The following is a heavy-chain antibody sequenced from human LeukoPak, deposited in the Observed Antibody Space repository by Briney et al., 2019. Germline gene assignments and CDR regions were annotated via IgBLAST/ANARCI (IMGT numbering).Heavy chain of an antibody. CDR2: MNPNNNNT. J-gene: IGHJ3*02. CDR3: ARWSGRAFDI. Sequence: GASVKVSCKTSGYTFSNYYINWVRQATGQGFEWMGWMNPNNNNTVSAQKFQGRVTITRNTSISTAYMELSSLRSEDTAVYYCARWSGRAFDIWGQGTMVTVSS. V-gene: IGHV1-8*03. CDR1: GYTFSNYY. D-gene: IGHD3-3*01.